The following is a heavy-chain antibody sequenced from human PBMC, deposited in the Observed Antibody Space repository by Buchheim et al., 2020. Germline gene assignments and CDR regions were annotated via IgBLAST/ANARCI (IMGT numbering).Heavy chain of an antibody. V-gene: IGHV3-23*01. D-gene: IGHD6-19*01. CDR2: ISGSGAGT. Sequence: EVQLLESGGGLVQPGGSLRLSCAASGFTFSSCAMSWVHQAPGKGLEWVSAISGSGAGTYYADSVKGRFTISRDNSKNTLYLQMNSLRAEDTAVYYCAKYSGDSPNLPLVVWGQGTL. CDR1: GFTFSSCA. J-gene: IGHJ4*02. CDR3: AKYSGDSPNLPLVV.